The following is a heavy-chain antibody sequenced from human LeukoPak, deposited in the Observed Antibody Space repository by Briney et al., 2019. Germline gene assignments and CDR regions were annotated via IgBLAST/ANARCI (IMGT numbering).Heavy chain of an antibody. CDR3: AKATGGYYYYMDV. V-gene: IGHV3-74*01. Sequence: SGGSLRLSCAASGFTFSSYWMHWVRQAPGEGLVWVSRINSDGSSTSYADSVRGRFSISRDNAKNTLSLQMNSLRAEDTAVYYCAKATGGYYYYMDVWGKGTTVTVSS. CDR2: INSDGSST. CDR1: GFTFSSYW. D-gene: IGHD3-16*01. J-gene: IGHJ6*03.